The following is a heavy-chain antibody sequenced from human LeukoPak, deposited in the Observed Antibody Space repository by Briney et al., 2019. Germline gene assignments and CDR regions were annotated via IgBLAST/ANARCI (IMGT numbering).Heavy chain of an antibody. CDR3: AKTTQLRYVDWLLPHDFDY. Sequence: SGGSLRLSCAASGFTFSSYAMSWVRQAPGKGLEWVSAISGSGGSTYYADSVEGRFTISRDNSKNTLYLQMNSLRAEDTAVYYCAKTTQLRYVDWLLPHDFDYWGQGTLVTVSS. V-gene: IGHV3-23*01. CDR1: GFTFSSYA. D-gene: IGHD3-9*01. CDR2: ISGSGGST. J-gene: IGHJ4*02.